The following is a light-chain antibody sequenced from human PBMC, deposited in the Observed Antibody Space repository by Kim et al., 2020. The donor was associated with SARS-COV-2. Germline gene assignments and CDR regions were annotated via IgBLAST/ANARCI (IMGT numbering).Light chain of an antibody. J-gene: IGLJ1*01. Sequence: SVSPGQPASITCSGDKLWDKYACWYQQKPGQSPVLVIYQDSKRPSGIPERFSGSNSGNTATLTISGTQAMDEADYYCQAWDSSTYVFGTGTKVTVL. CDR1: KLWDKY. CDR2: QDS. CDR3: QAWDSSTYV. V-gene: IGLV3-1*01.